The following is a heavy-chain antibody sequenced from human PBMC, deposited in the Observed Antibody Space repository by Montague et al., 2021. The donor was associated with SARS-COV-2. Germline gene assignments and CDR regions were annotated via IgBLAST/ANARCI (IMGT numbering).Heavy chain of an antibody. J-gene: IGHJ4*02. CDR3: AKDPHYDFWSGYYFDY. Sequence: SLRLSLSASGFTFSNYAMSWVRQAPGKGLEWVSVIYSGGSSTYYADSVKGWFTISRDNSKNTLYLQMNSLRAEDTAVYYCAKDPHYDFWSGYYFDYWGQGTLVTVSS. D-gene: IGHD3-3*01. CDR2: IYSGGSST. V-gene: IGHV3-23*03. CDR1: GFTFSNYA.